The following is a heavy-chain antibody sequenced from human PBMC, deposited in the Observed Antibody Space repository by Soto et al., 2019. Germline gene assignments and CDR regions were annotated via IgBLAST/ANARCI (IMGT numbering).Heavy chain of an antibody. V-gene: IGHV3-74*01. Sequence: VQLVQSGAEVKKPGASVKVSCKTSGYTFTDYWTHWVRQAPGKGLVWVSRINSDGSRTSYADSVTGRFTISRDNAKNTLYLQMNSLRVEDTALYYCARETYRGFYFDYWGQGTLVTVSS. CDR2: INSDGSRT. CDR1: GYTFTDYW. D-gene: IGHD4-4*01. CDR3: ARETYRGFYFDY. J-gene: IGHJ4*02.